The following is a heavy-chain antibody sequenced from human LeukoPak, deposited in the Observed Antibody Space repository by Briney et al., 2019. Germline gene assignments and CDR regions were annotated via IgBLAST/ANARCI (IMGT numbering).Heavy chain of an antibody. V-gene: IGHV3-23*01. J-gene: IGHJ4*02. CDR3: AKAYTSGWYCFDY. CDR1: GFTLSSYG. CDR2: ITGSSVST. D-gene: IGHD6-19*01. Sequence: GGSLRLSCAASGFTLSSYGMNWVRQAPGKGLEWVSTITGSSVSTYYADSVKGRFAISRDNSKNTLYLQMNSLRAEDTAIYYCAKAYTSGWYCFDYWGQGTLVTVSS.